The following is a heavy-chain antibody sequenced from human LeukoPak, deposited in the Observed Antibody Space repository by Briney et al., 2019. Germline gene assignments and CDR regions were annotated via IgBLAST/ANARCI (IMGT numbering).Heavy chain of an antibody. D-gene: IGHD6-6*01. J-gene: IGHJ6*03. V-gene: IGHV3-11*04. CDR2: ISSSGSTI. Sequence: PGGSLRLSCAASGFTFSDYYMSWIRQAPGKGLEWVSYISSSGSTIYYADSVKGRFTISRDNAKNSLYLQMNSLRAEDTAVYYCARVGPLSNIAARSAPNYYYMDVWGKGTTVTVSS. CDR1: GFTFSDYY. CDR3: ARVGPLSNIAARSAPNYYYMDV.